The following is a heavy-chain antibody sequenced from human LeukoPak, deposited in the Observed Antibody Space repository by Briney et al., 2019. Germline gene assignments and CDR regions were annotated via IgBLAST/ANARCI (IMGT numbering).Heavy chain of an antibody. CDR2: IWYDGSNK. CDR3: ARDQENYYGSGSYYSYYYYGMDV. J-gene: IGHJ6*02. Sequence: GGSLRLSCAASGFTFSSYGMHWVRQAPGKGLEWVAVIWYDGSNKYYADSVKGRFTISRDTSKNTLYLQMNSLRAEDTAVYYCARDQENYYGSGSYYSYYYYGMDVWGQGTTVTVSS. D-gene: IGHD3-10*01. CDR1: GFTFSSYG. V-gene: IGHV3-33*01.